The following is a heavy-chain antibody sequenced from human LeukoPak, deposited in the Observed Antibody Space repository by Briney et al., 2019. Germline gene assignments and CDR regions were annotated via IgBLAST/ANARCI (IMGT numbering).Heavy chain of an antibody. CDR1: GFTFSSYG. Sequence: PGGSLRLTCAASGFTFSSYGMHWVRQAPGMGLEWVAVIWYDGSNKYYADSVKGRFTISRDNSKNTLYLQMNSLGAEDTAVYYCAREFPDYYFDYWGQGTLVTVSS. V-gene: IGHV3-33*01. CDR3: AREFPDYYFDY. J-gene: IGHJ4*02. CDR2: IWYDGSNK. D-gene: IGHD2-21*02.